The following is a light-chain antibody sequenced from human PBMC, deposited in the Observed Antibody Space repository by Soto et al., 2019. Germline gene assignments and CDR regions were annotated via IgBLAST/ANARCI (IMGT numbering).Light chain of an antibody. CDR3: QQYYSTALP. CDR1: QSVLYSSNNKNY. J-gene: IGKJ4*01. V-gene: IGKV4-1*01. CDR2: WAS. Sequence: DMVVAQSPDSLAVSLGERATINCKSSQSVLYSSNNKNYLAWYQQKPGQPPKLLIYWASTRESGVPDRFSGSGSGTDFTLTISSLQAEDVAVYYCQQYYSTALPFGGGTKVDI.